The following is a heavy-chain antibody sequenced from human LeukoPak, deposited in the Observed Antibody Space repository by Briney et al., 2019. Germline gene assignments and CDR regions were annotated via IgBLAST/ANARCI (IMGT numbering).Heavy chain of an antibody. D-gene: IGHD3-3*01. J-gene: IGHJ4*02. CDR3: ARVTSTIFGVVNPDY. V-gene: IGHV3-7*01. CDR2: IKQDGSEK. Sequence: PGGSLRLSCAASGFTFSSYWMSWVRQAPGKGLEWVANIKQDGSEKYYVDSVKGRFTISRDNAKNSLYLQMNSLRAEDTAVYYCARVTSTIFGVVNPDYWGQGTLVTVSS. CDR1: GFTFSSYW.